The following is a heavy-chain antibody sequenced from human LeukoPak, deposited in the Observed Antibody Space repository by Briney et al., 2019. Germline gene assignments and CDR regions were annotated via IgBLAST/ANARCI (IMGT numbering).Heavy chain of an antibody. CDR1: GFTFSSYR. V-gene: IGHV3-21*01. CDR2: ISSSGGYI. J-gene: IGHJ1*01. CDR3: ARGEGYCSSTSCYNGYSQQ. Sequence: PGGSLRLSCAASGFTFSSYRMNWVRQAPGEGLEWVASISSSGGYIYYVDSVQGGFTISRDNAKNSLYLQMNSLRAEDTAVYYCARGEGYCSSTSCYNGYSQQWGQGTLVIVSS. D-gene: IGHD2-2*02.